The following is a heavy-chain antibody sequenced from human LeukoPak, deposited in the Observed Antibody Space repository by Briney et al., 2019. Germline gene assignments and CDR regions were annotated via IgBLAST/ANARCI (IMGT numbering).Heavy chain of an antibody. CDR2: IYYSGST. J-gene: IGHJ5*02. D-gene: IGHD3-10*01. Sequence: SETLPLTCTVSGGSISSYYWSWIRQPPGKGLEWIGYIYYSGSTNYNPSLKSRVTISVDTSKNQFSLKLSSVTAADTAVYYCARAPRGKYYGSGENWFDPWGQGTLVTVSS. CDR1: GGSISSYY. V-gene: IGHV4-59*01. CDR3: ARAPRGKYYGSGENWFDP.